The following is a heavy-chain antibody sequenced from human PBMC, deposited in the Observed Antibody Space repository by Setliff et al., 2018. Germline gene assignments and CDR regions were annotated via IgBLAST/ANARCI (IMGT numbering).Heavy chain of an antibody. Sequence: GASVKVSCKASGYTFINYDINWVRQATGQGLEWMGWLNPNISATFYAPKFQGRVTMTRDTSTSTFYMEVRSLRSDDTAQYYCVRDRAAIVVGPPTAAFDIWGQGTMVTVSS. V-gene: IGHV1-8*01. D-gene: IGHD2-2*01. J-gene: IGHJ3*02. CDR3: VRDRAAIVVGPPTAAFDI. CDR2: LNPNISAT. CDR1: GYTFINYD.